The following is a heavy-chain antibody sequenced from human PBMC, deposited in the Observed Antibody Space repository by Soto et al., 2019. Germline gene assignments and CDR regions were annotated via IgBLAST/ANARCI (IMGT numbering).Heavy chain of an antibody. CDR3: ARDRIRGYSSSWYQYYYGMDV. V-gene: IGHV1-69*13. D-gene: IGHD6-13*01. CDR2: IIPIFGTA. CDR1: GGTFSSYA. Sequence: ASVKVSCKASGGTFSSYAISWVRQAPGQGLEWMGGIIPIFGTANYAQKFQGRVTITADESTSTAYMELSSLRSEDTAVYYCARDRIRGYSSSWYQYYYGMDVWGQGTTVTVSS. J-gene: IGHJ6*02.